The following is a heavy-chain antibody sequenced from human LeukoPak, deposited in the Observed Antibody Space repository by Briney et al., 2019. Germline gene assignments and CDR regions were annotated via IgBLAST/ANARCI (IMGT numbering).Heavy chain of an antibody. CDR2: ISSSGSTI. Sequence: KPGGSLRLSCAASGFTFSDYYMSWIRQAPGKGLEWVSYISSSGSTIYYADSVKGRFTISRDNSKNTLYLQMNSLRAEDTAVYYCAKDPSVVYYYYMDVWGKGTTVTVSS. V-gene: IGHV3-11*04. CDR1: GFTFSDYY. J-gene: IGHJ6*03. D-gene: IGHD3-22*01. CDR3: AKDPSVVYYYYMDV.